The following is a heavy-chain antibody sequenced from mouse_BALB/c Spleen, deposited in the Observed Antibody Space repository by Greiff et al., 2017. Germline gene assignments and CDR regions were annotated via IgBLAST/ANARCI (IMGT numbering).Heavy chain of an antibody. D-gene: IGHD1-2*01. J-gene: IGHJ3*01. CDR1: GYTFTSYY. V-gene: IGHV1S81*02. CDR3: TRSEFITTAPFAY. Sequence: VQLQQPGAELVKPGASVKLSCKASGYTFTSYYMYWVKQRPGQGLEWIGGINPSNGGTNFNEKFKSKATLTVDKSSSTAYMQLSSLTSEDSAVYYCTRSEFITTAPFAYWGQGTLVTVSA. CDR2: INPSNGGT.